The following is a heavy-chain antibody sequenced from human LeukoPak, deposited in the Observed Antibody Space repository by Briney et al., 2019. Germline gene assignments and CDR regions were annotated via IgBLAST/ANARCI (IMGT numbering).Heavy chain of an antibody. CDR2: IRYDGINK. CDR3: AKGVTNWGYYMDV. J-gene: IGHJ6*03. Sequence: GGSLRLPCAASGFTFSSYGMHWVRQAPGKGLEWVAFIRYDGINKYYADSVKGRFTISRDNSKNTLYLQMNSLRAEDTAVYYCAKGVTNWGYYMDVWGKGTTVTVSS. CDR1: GFTFSSYG. D-gene: IGHD2-21*02. V-gene: IGHV3-30*02.